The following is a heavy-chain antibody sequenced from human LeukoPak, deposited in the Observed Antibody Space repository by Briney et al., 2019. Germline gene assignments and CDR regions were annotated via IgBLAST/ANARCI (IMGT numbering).Heavy chain of an antibody. D-gene: IGHD1/OR15-1a*01. CDR1: GGTFSSYA. J-gene: IGHJ6*03. CDR3: ARPYNWNIHTYYYYYMDV. V-gene: IGHV1-69*13. CDR2: IIPIFGTA. Sequence: ASVKVSCKASGGTFSSYAISWVRQAPGQGLEWMGGIIPIFGTANYAQKFQGRVTITADESTSTAYMELSSLRSEDTAVYYCARPYNWNIHTYYYYYMDVWGKGTTVTVSS.